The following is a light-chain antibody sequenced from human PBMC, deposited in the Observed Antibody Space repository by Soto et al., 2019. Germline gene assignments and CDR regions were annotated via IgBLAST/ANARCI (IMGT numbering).Light chain of an antibody. J-gene: IGLJ3*02. CDR1: SSNLGAGYD. Sequence: QSVLTQPPSVSGAPGQRVTISCTGNSSNLGAGYDVHWYQQLPGAAPKLVIFGNRNRPSGVPERFSGSKSGTSATLGITGLQTADEADYYCGTWESSLSVGVFGGGTKLTVL. CDR3: GTWESSLSVGV. CDR2: GNR. V-gene: IGLV1-40*01.